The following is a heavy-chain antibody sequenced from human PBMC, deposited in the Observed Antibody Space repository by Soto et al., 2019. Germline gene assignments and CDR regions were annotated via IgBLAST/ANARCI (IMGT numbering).Heavy chain of an antibody. J-gene: IGHJ3*01. CDR1: GDSISNSRW. Sequence: QVQLQESGPGLVKPSGTLSLTCAVSGDSISNSRWWTWVRQPPGKGLEWIGDIFHSGDTNYNPSLNSLVYISVDKSQNLFSLQLSSVTAAESAVYYSAYSTGWYRHDVWGQGTLVTVSS. V-gene: IGHV4-4*02. D-gene: IGHD6-19*01. CDR3: AYSTGWYRHDV. CDR2: IFHSGDT.